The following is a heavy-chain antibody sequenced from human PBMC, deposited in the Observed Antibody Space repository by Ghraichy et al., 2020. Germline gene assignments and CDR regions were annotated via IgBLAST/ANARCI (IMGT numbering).Heavy chain of an antibody. D-gene: IGHD4-17*01. CDR2: IYSGGST. J-gene: IGHJ4*02. Sequence: GGSLRLSCAASGFTVSSNYMSWVRQAPGKGLEWVSVIYSGGSTYYAASVKGRFTISSDNSKNKLYLKMNSLRAEDTAVYYCASDPTRVTTGHYWGQGTLVTVSS. CDR3: ASDPTRVTTGHY. CDR1: GFTVSSNY. V-gene: IGHV3-53*01.